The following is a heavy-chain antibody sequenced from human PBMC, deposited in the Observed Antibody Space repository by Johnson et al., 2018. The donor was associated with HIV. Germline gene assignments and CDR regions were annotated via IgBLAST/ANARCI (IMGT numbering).Heavy chain of an antibody. J-gene: IGHJ3*02. Sequence: QMQLVESGGGLVQSGGSLRLSCAASGFTFSSYGIHWVRQAPCKGLEWVAVIWYDGSNKYYADFVKGRSTITRDNSKNTLYPQMNSLNTEDTAVYYCTTASGYYPFFDAFDMWGQGTMVTVSS. V-gene: IGHV3-33*01. CDR1: GFTFSSYG. CDR2: IWYDGSNK. CDR3: TTASGYYPFFDAFDM. D-gene: IGHD3-22*01.